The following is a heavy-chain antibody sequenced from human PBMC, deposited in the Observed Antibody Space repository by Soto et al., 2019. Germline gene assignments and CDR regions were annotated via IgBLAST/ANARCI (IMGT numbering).Heavy chain of an antibody. CDR1: GFTFSSYG. CDR3: ARSVVAATVGFDY. Sequence: QVQLVESGGGVVQPGRSLRLSCAASGFTFSSYGMHWVRQAPGKGLEWVAVIWYDGSNKYYADSVKGRFTISRDNSKNTLYLQMNRLRAEDTAGYYCARSVVAATVGFDYWGQGTLVTVSS. D-gene: IGHD2-15*01. V-gene: IGHV3-33*01. CDR2: IWYDGSNK. J-gene: IGHJ4*02.